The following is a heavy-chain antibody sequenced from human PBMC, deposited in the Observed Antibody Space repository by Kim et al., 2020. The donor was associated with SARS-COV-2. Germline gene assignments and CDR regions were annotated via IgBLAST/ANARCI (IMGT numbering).Heavy chain of an antibody. Sequence: GGSLRLSCTASGFTFSSYDIHWVRQAPGKGLEWVALVSHDGSEKYHADSVKGRFTISRDNSKKTLYLQMNSLRHDDTAVYYCARVGPMIGGIVVNYYAMDLWGHGTTVIVSS. CDR2: VSHDGSEK. J-gene: IGHJ6*02. D-gene: IGHD3-10*01. CDR3: ARVGPMIGGIVVNYYAMDL. V-gene: IGHV3-30*03. CDR1: GFTFSSYD.